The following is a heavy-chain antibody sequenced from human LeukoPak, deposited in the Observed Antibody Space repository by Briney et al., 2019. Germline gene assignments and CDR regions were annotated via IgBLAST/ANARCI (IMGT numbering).Heavy chain of an antibody. CDR2: ISSSSSYI. CDR1: GFTFSSYS. D-gene: IGHD6-19*01. J-gene: IGHJ4*02. Sequence: PGGSLRLSCAASGFTFSSYSMNWVRQAPGKGLEWVSSISSSSSYIYYADSVKGRFTISRDNAKNSLYLQMNSLRAEDTAVYYCASGGGQWLKMDYWGQGTLVTVSS. V-gene: IGHV3-21*01. CDR3: ASGGGQWLKMDY.